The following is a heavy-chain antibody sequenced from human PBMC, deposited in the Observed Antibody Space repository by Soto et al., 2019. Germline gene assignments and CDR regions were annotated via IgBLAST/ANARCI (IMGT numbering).Heavy chain of an antibody. CDR2: IYGSDDK. CDR1: GFSLSSSGVS. Sequence: QITLEESGPTLVKPTQTLTLTCTFSGFSLSSSGVSVGWIRQPPGKALEWLALIYGSDDKRYSPSLRRRLSITKDTSKNQVVLTMTNMDTVDTATYYCAHRRPLDIVFVPAAWGYFDYWGQGTLVTVSS. J-gene: IGHJ4*03. V-gene: IGHV2-5*01. D-gene: IGHD2-2*01. CDR3: AHRRPLDIVFVPAAWGYFDY.